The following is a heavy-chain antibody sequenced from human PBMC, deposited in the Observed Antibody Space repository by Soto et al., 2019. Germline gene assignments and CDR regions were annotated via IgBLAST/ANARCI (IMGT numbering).Heavy chain of an antibody. V-gene: IGHV3-11*01. J-gene: IGHJ5*02. CDR2: INSRGSTI. Sequence: QVQLVESGGGLVKPGGSLRLSCAASGFTFSDYYMSWIRQAPGKGLEWVSYINSRGSTIHYADSVKGRFTISRDNAKNSLYLQMNSLRAEDTAVYYCARGLESGDYVESFDPWGQGSLVTVSS. D-gene: IGHD4-17*01. CDR3: ARGLESGDYVESFDP. CDR1: GFTFSDYY.